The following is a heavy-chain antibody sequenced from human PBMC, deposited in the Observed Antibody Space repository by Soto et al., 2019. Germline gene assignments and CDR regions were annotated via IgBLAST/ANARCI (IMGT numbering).Heavy chain of an antibody. D-gene: IGHD2-21*02. Sequence: QVQLVESGGGVVQPGRSLRLSCAASGFTFSSYAMHWVRQAPGKGLEWVAVISYDGSNKYYADSVKGRFTISRDNSKNTLYLQMNSLRAEDTAVYYCARDPNPLCGGDWGCYGMDVWGQGTTVTVSS. V-gene: IGHV3-30-3*01. J-gene: IGHJ6*02. CDR2: ISYDGSNK. CDR3: ARDPNPLCGGDWGCYGMDV. CDR1: GFTFSSYA.